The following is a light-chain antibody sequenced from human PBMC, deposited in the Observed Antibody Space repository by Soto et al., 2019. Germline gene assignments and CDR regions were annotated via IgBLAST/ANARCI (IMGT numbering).Light chain of an antibody. J-gene: IGLJ2*01. CDR1: SSHIGNNF. V-gene: IGLV1-47*02. Sequence: QAVVTQPPSTSGTPGQRVTISCSGSSSHIGNNFVFWYQHHPGTAAKLLIYSHTQRPPGVPDRFSGSSSGTSAPLAINGLRSEDEADEYCAAWDDSLSGVVFGGGTKVTVL. CDR3: AAWDDSLSGVV. CDR2: SHT.